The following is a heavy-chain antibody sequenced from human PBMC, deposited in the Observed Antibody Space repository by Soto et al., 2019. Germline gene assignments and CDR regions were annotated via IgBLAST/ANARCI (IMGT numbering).Heavy chain of an antibody. D-gene: IGHD6-19*01. CDR3: ARPRYSSGWYPFDY. J-gene: IGHJ4*02. CDR1: GFTFSSYW. V-gene: IGHV3-74*01. Sequence: GGSLRLSCAASGFTFSSYWMHWVRQAPGKGLVWVPRINSDGSSTSYADSVKGRFTISRDNAKNTLYLQMNSLRAEDTAVYYCARPRYSSGWYPFDYWGQGTLVTVSS. CDR2: INSDGSST.